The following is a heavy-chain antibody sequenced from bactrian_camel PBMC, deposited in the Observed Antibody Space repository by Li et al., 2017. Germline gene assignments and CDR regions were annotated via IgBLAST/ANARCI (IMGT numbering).Heavy chain of an antibody. CDR1: GFTSGFAKYD. CDR2: ISSEGGT. J-gene: IGHJ4*01. V-gene: IGHV3S10*01. Sequence: DVQLVESGGALVQPGGSLRLSCAASGFTSGFAKYDVNWVGQAPGKGLEWVSRISSEGGTDYTDSVKGRFTISRDNAKNTLFLQMNSLKPEDSAHYYCAAGKTVDGGRCPEEWWKYMYRGSGTQVTVS. D-gene: IGHD7*01.